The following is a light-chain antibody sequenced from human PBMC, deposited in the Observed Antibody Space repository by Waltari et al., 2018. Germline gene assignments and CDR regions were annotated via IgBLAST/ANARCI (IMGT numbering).Light chain of an antibody. CDR2: YAS. Sequence: DIVMTQTPLSLPVTLGEPASISCRSSQSLLSSNGYNYLNWYLQKPGQSPQLLIYYASNRASWVPDRFSGSGSGTDFTLKLSRVEAECVGFYYCMPPLQTPFTFGPGTKLHI. CDR3: MPPLQTPFT. J-gene: IGKJ3*01. CDR1: QSLLSSNGYNY. V-gene: IGKV2-28*01.